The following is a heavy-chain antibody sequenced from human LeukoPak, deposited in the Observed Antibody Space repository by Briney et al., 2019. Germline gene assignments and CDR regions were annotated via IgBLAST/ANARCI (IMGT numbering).Heavy chain of an antibody. CDR3: ASHCSSTSCYAPAEYFQH. J-gene: IGHJ1*01. D-gene: IGHD2-2*01. CDR1: GGTFSSYA. V-gene: IGHV1-69*06. Sequence: SVKVSCKASGGTFSSYAISWVRQAPGQGLEWMGGIIPIFGTANYAQKFQGRVTITADKSTSTAYMELSSLRSEDTAAYYCASHCSSTSCYAPAEYFQHWGQGTLVTVSS. CDR2: IIPIFGTA.